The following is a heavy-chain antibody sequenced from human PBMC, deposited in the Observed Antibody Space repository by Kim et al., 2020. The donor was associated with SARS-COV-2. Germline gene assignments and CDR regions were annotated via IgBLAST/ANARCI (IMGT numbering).Heavy chain of an antibody. Sequence: HRGSNYSHPTLKSSVTISVDTSKNQFSLKLSSVTAADTAVYFCAREDGDYWGQGTLVTVSS. V-gene: IGHV4-30-2*04. CDR3: AREDGDY. J-gene: IGHJ4*02. CDR2: HRGSN.